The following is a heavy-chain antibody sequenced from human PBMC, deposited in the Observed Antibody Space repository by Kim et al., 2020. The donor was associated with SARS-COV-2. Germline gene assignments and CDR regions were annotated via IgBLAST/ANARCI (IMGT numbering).Heavy chain of an antibody. CDR1: GFTFSSYA. CDR2: ISYDGSNK. D-gene: IGHD3-10*01. Sequence: GGSLRLSCGASGFTFSSYAMHWVRQAPGKGLEWVAVISYDGSNKYYADSVKGRFTISRDNSKNTLYLQMNSLRAEDTAVYYCARDGAYYGSGSYYSSHDAFDIWGQGTMVTVSS. J-gene: IGHJ3*02. CDR3: ARDGAYYGSGSYYSSHDAFDI. V-gene: IGHV3-30*04.